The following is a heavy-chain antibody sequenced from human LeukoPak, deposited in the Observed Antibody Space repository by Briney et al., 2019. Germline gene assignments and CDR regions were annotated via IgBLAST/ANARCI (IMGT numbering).Heavy chain of an antibody. CDR3: ARGAVRGGTNFDY. Sequence: SQTLSLTCAISGDSVSGSPAVWNWIRQSPSRGLEWLGRAYYRSKWYIDYAVSVKGRITITPDTSKNQFSLQLNSVAPEDTAVYYCARGAVRGGTNFDYWGQGTLVTVSS. CDR2: AYYRSKWYI. D-gene: IGHD3-10*01. J-gene: IGHJ4*02. V-gene: IGHV6-1*01. CDR1: GDSVSGSPAV.